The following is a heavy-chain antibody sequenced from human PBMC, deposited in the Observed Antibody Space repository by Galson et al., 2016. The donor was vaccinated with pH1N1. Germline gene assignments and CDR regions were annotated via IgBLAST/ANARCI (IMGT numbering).Heavy chain of an antibody. V-gene: IGHV1-69*13. CDR1: GGPLNSHA. J-gene: IGHJ4*02. D-gene: IGHD5-18*01. CDR2: IVGIFRSA. CDR3: ARVSGYNSGYIDS. Sequence: SVKVSCKASGGPLNSHAISWVRQAPGLGLEWMGRIVGIFRSANYAQKFQGRVTITADEFMSTTYMELSSLRSDDTAVYYCARVSGYNSGYIDSWGQGTLVTVSS.